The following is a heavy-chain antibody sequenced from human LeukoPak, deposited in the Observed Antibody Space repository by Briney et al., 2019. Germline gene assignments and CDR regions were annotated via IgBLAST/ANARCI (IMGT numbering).Heavy chain of an antibody. D-gene: IGHD5-18*01. V-gene: IGHV5-51*01. Sequence: GESLKISCKGSGYSFSSYWIGWVRPMPGKGLEWMGIIYPGDSDTRYSPSFQGQVTISADKSISTAYLQWSSLKASDTAMYYCARGGEYSYASSDYWGQGTLVTVSS. J-gene: IGHJ4*02. CDR1: GYSFSSYW. CDR3: ARGGEYSYASSDY. CDR2: IYPGDSDT.